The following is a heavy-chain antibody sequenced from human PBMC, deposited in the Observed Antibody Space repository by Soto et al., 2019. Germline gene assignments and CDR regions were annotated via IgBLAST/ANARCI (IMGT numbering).Heavy chain of an antibody. CDR1: GFTFSTYT. Sequence: EVQVVESGGGLVKPGGSLRLSCASSGFTFSTYTMNWVRQAPGKGRDWVSSINGRSNYKYYTDSVKGRFTISRDNAKHSLNLQMNRLRAEDTAVYYCAREDGIVGGTSAVDYWGLGTLVTVTS. D-gene: IGHD1-26*01. CDR2: INGRSNYK. J-gene: IGHJ4*02. V-gene: IGHV3-21*01. CDR3: AREDGIVGGTSAVDY.